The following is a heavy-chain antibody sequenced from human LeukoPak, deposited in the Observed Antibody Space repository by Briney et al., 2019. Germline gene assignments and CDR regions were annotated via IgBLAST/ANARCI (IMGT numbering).Heavy chain of an antibody. Sequence: ASVKVSCKASGYTFTSYGISWVRQAPGQGLEWMGWISAYNGNTNYAQKLQGRVTMTTDTSTSTAYMALRSLRSDDTAVYYCARDLGAIYYDSSGYPFGWFDPWGQGTLVTVSS. CDR1: GYTFTSYG. D-gene: IGHD3-22*01. V-gene: IGHV1-18*01. J-gene: IGHJ5*02. CDR2: ISAYNGNT. CDR3: ARDLGAIYYDSSGYPFGWFDP.